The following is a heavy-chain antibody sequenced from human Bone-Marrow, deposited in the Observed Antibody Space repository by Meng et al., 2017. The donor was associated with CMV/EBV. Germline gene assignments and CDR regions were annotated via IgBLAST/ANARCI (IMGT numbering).Heavy chain of an antibody. D-gene: IGHD1-1*01. V-gene: IGHV5-51*01. CDR3: ARHAIYNDYYYGMDV. CDR1: GYSFTSYW. Sequence: GESLKISCKGSGYSFTSYWIGWVRQMPGKGLEWMGIIYPGDSDTRYSPSFQGQVTISADKSISTAYLQWSSLKASDTAMYYCARHAIYNDYYYGMDVWGQGTTVTVYS. CDR2: IYPGDSDT. J-gene: IGHJ6*02.